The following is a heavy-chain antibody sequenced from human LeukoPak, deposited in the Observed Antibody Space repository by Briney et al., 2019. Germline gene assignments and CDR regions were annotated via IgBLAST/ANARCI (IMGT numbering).Heavy chain of an antibody. CDR1: GFTFSSYS. CDR2: ISSSSSYI. J-gene: IGHJ5*02. Sequence: GGSLRLSCAASGFTFSSYSMNWVRQAPGKGLEWVSSISSSSSYIYYADSVKGRFTISRDNAKNSLYLQMNSLRAEDTAVYYCARGPGYYYDSSGYNWFDPWGQGTLVTVSS. CDR3: ARGPGYYYDSSGYNWFDP. D-gene: IGHD3-22*01. V-gene: IGHV3-21*01.